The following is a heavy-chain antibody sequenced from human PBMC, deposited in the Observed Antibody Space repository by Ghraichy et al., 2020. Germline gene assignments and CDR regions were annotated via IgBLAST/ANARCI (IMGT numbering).Heavy chain of an antibody. CDR2: ISSSSSYI. CDR1: GFTFSSYS. CDR3: ARDHYYDSSGPLAFDI. J-gene: IGHJ3*02. V-gene: IGHV3-21*01. Sequence: GGSLRLTCAASGFTFSSYSMNWVRQAPGKGLEWVSSISSSSSYIYYADSVKGRFTISRDNAKNLLYLQMNSLRAEDTAVYYCARDHYYDSSGPLAFDIWGQGTMVTVSS. D-gene: IGHD3-22*01.